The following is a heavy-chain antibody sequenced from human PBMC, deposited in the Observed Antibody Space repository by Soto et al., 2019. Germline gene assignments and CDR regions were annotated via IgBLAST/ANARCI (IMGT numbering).Heavy chain of an antibody. CDR1: GFTFSSYW. CDR3: ARDIFVGYNWNDRDYYYYYGMDV. D-gene: IGHD1-1*01. V-gene: IGHV3-7*03. CDR2: IKQDGSEK. Sequence: GGSLRLSCAASGFTFSSYWMSWVRQSPGKGLEWVANIKQDGSEKYYVDSVKGRFTISRDNAKNSLYLQMNSLRAEDTAVYYCARDIFVGYNWNDRDYYYYYGMDVWGQGTTVTVSS. J-gene: IGHJ6*02.